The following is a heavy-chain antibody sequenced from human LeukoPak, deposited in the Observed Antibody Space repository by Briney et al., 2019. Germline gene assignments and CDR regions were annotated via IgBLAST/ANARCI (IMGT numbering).Heavy chain of an antibody. CDR1: GYPFTNFW. CDR2: IYPGDSDT. D-gene: IGHD2-21*02. V-gene: IGHV5-51*01. Sequence: GESLKISCKGSGYPFTNFWIAWVRQMPGKGLEWMGFIYPGDSDTRYSPSFRGQITISADKSISTAYLQWSSLKASDTAMYYCGRRDPYCGGGCPVDYWGQGTLVTVSS. CDR3: GRRDPYCGGGCPVDY. J-gene: IGHJ4*02.